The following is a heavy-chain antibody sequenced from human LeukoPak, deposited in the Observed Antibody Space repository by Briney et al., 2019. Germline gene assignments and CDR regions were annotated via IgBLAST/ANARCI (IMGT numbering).Heavy chain of an antibody. CDR1: GFTFSSYA. J-gene: IGHJ5*02. D-gene: IGHD6-19*01. CDR3: ARQAGVT. V-gene: IGHV3-7*01. Sequence: GGSLRLSCAASGFTFSSYAMSWVRQAPGKGLECVAHIKGDASEKYYVDSVKGRFTISRDNAENSLYLQMNSLRAEDTAVYYCARQAGVTWGQGTLVTVSS. CDR2: IKGDASEK.